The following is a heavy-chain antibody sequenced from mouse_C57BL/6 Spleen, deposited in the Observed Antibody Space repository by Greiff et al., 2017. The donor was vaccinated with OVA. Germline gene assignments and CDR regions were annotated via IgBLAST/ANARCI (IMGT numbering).Heavy chain of an antibody. D-gene: IGHD2-1*01. V-gene: IGHV5-9-1*02. CDR1: GFTFSSYA. CDR3: TRDGNYWFAY. CDR2: ISSGGDYI. Sequence: EVNLVESGEGLVKPGGSLKLSCAASGFTFSSYAMSWVRQTPEKRLEWVAYISSGGDYIYYADTVKGRFTISRDNARNTLYLQMSSLKSEDTAMYYCTRDGNYWFAYWGQGTLVTVSA. J-gene: IGHJ3*01.